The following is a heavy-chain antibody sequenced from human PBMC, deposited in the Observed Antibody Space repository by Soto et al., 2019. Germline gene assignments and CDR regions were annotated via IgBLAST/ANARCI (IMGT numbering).Heavy chain of an antibody. Sequence: GGSLRLSCAASGFTFSSYSMNWVRQAPGKGLEWVSSISSSSSYIYYADSVKGRFTISRDNAKNSLYLQMNSLRAEDTAVYYCASDGTGPKHFDYWGQGTLVTVSS. J-gene: IGHJ4*02. V-gene: IGHV3-21*01. CDR3: ASDGTGPKHFDY. D-gene: IGHD1-1*01. CDR1: GFTFSSYS. CDR2: ISSSSSYI.